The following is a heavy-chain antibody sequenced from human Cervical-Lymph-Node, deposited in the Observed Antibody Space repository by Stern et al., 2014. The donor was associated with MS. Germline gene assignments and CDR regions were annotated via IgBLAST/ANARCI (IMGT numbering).Heavy chain of an antibody. V-gene: IGHV1-2*06. Sequence: QVQLVQSGAEVKTPGASVKVSCKASGYTFTNYYIHWVRQAPGQGLEWMGRINPNGGGTNYAQKFQGRVTMTRDTSITTAYMELYRVTSDDTALYYCARALKSPGYSSGFDPWGQGTLVTVSS. CDR1: GYTFTNYY. D-gene: IGHD6-19*01. CDR3: ARALKSPGYSSGFDP. J-gene: IGHJ5*02. CDR2: INPNGGGT.